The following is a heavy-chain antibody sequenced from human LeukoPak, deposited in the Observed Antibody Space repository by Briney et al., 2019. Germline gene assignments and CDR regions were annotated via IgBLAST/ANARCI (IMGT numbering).Heavy chain of an antibody. CDR2: ISPIFGTA. Sequence: ASVKVSCKASGGTFGSYAISWVRQAPGQGLEWMGGISPIFGTANYAQKFQGRVTITTDESTSTAYMELSSLRSEDTAVYYCARGPELERFDYWGQGTLVTVSS. CDR3: ARGPELERFDY. J-gene: IGHJ4*02. D-gene: IGHD1-1*01. V-gene: IGHV1-69*05. CDR1: GGTFGSYA.